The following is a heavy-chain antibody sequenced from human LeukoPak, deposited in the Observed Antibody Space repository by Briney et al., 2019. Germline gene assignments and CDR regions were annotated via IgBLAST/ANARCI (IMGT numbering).Heavy chain of an antibody. V-gene: IGHV1-2*02. D-gene: IGHD1-14*01. J-gene: IGHJ5*02. Sequence: ASVKVSCKASGYTFTGYYMHWVRQAPGQGLEWMGWINPNSGGTNYAQKFQGRVTMTRDTSISTAYMELSRLRSDDTAVYYCARITPYDVNWFDPWGQGTLVTVSS. CDR3: ARITPYDVNWFDP. CDR2: INPNSGGT. CDR1: GYTFTGYY.